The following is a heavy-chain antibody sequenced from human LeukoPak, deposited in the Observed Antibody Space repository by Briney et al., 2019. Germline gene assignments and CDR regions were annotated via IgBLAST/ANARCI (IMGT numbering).Heavy chain of an antibody. CDR3: ARDGMAGKDYFDY. CDR1: GGTFSSYT. CDR2: IIPILGIA. D-gene: IGHD6-19*01. Sequence: ASVKVSCKASGGTFSSYTISWVRQAPGQGLEWMGRIIPILGIANYAQKFQGRVTITADKSTSTAYMELSSLRSEDTAVYYCARDGMAGKDYFDYWGQGTLVTVSS. J-gene: IGHJ4*02. V-gene: IGHV1-69*04.